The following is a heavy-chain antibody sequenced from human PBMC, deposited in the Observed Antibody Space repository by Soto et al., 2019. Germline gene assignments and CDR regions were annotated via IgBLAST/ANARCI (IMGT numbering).Heavy chain of an antibody. CDR1: GYTFTSYG. CDR3: ASRITMVRGVVQPFDY. CDR2: ISAYNGNT. J-gene: IGHJ4*02. D-gene: IGHD3-10*01. Sequence: ASVKVSCKASGYTFTSYGISWVRQAPGQGLEWMGWISAYNGNTNYAQKLQGRVTMTTDTSTSTAYMELGSLRSDDTAVYYCASRITMVRGVVQPFDYWGQGTLVTVSS. V-gene: IGHV1-18*01.